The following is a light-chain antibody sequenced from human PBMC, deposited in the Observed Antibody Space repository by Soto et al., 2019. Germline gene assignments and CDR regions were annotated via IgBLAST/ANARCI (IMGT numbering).Light chain of an antibody. CDR1: QGISSY. CDR2: AAS. Sequence: AIRMTQSPSSLSSSRGYRVTITCRASQGISSYLAWYQQKPGKAPKLLIYAASTLQSEVPSRFSGSGSGADFTLTISCLQSEDFATYYCQQYYSYPLTFGGGTKVDIK. CDR3: QQYYSYPLT. J-gene: IGKJ4*01. V-gene: IGKV1-8*01.